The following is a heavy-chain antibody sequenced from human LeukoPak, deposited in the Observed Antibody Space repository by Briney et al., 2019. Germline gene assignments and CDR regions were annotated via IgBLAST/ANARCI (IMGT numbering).Heavy chain of an antibody. V-gene: IGHV3-15*01. CDR3: TTDGYSSSFTVY. Sequence: GGSLRLSCAASGVTFNTAWMSWVRQAPGKGLEWVGRIKSKTDGGTSDYAAPVKGRFTISRDDSKNTLYLQMNSLKTEDTAVYYCTTDGYSSSFTVYWGQGTLVTVSP. D-gene: IGHD6-13*01. J-gene: IGHJ4*02. CDR1: GVTFNTAW. CDR2: IKSKTDGGTS.